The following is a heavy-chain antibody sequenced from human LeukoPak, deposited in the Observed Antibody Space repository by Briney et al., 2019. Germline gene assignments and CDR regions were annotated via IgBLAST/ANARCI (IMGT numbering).Heavy chain of an antibody. CDR2: IKSKTDGGTT. Sequence: PGGSLRLSCAASGFTFSNARMSWVRQAPGKGLEWVGRIKSKTDGGTTDYAAPVKGRFTISRDNAKNSLYLQMNSLRAEDTAVYYCARDVSAAAGTYYWGQGTLVTVSS. CDR1: GFTFSNAR. D-gene: IGHD6-13*01. V-gene: IGHV3-15*01. J-gene: IGHJ4*02. CDR3: ARDVSAAAGTYY.